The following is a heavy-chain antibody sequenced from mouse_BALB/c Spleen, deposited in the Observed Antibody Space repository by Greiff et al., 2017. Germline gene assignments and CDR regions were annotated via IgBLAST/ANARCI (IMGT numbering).Heavy chain of an antibody. J-gene: IGHJ2*01. V-gene: IGHV5-6*01. D-gene: IGHD3-3*01. CDR1: GFSFSSYG. Sequence: EVQGVESGGDLVKPGGSLKLSCAASGFSFSSYGMSWVRQTPDKRLEWVATISSGGSYTYYPDSVKGRFTISRDNAKNTLYLQMSSLKSEDTAMYYCARRDYYFDYWGQGTTLTVSS. CDR2: ISSGGSYT. CDR3: ARRDYYFDY.